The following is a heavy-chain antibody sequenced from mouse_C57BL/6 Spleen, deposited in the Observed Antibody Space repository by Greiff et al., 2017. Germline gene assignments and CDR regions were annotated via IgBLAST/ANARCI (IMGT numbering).Heavy chain of an antibody. CDR3: ARQGGTGRYFDV. CDR2: ISNGGGST. Sequence: EVKLVESGGGLVQPGGSLKLSCAASGFTFSDYYMYWVRQTPEKRLEWVAYISNGGGSTYYPDTVKGRFTISRDNAKNTLYLQMSRLKSEDTAMYYCARQGGTGRYFDVWGTGTTVTVSS. V-gene: IGHV5-12*01. CDR1: GFTFSDYY. D-gene: IGHD4-1*01. J-gene: IGHJ1*03.